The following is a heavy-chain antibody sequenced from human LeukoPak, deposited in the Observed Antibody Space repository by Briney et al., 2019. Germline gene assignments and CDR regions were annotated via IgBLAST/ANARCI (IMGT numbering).Heavy chain of an antibody. J-gene: IGHJ6*02. CDR2: IYSGGST. Sequence: GGSLRLSCAASGLTISNNFMGWVRQAPGKGLEWVSLIYSGGSTYSADSVKGRFTISRDNSGNTVYLQMNSLRADDTAVYYCARGRDYDSSGYRPYYYAMDVWGQGTTVTVSS. CDR3: ARGRDYDSSGYRPYYYAMDV. V-gene: IGHV3-53*01. CDR1: GLTISNNF. D-gene: IGHD3-22*01.